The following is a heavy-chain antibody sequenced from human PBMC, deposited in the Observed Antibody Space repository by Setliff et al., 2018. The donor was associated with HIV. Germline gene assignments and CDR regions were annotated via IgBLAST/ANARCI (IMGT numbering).Heavy chain of an antibody. CDR3: AKGTYSYDSSGPDY. CDR1: GFTFDDYA. J-gene: IGHJ4*02. D-gene: IGHD3-22*01. V-gene: IGHV3-9*01. Sequence: GGSLRLSCTASGFTFDDYAMHWVRQAPGKGLEWVSGISWNSGSIGYADSVKGRFTISRDNSKNTLYLQMNSLRAEDTAVYYCAKGTYSYDSSGPDYWGQGTLVTFSS. CDR2: ISWNSGSI.